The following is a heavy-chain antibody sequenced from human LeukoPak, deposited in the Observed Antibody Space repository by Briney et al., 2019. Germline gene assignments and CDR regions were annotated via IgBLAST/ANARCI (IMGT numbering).Heavy chain of an antibody. Sequence: PGGSLRLSCAASGFTFSSYSMNWVRQAPGKGLEWVSSISSSSSYIYYADLVKGRFTISRDNAKNSLYLQMNSLRAEDTAVYYCARDRYCSSTSCYGLEFDPWGQGTLVTVSS. D-gene: IGHD2-2*01. CDR2: ISSSSSYI. CDR3: ARDRYCSSTSCYGLEFDP. J-gene: IGHJ5*02. V-gene: IGHV3-21*01. CDR1: GFTFSSYS.